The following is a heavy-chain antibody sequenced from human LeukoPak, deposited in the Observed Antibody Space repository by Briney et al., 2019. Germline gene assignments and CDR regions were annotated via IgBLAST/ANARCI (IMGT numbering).Heavy chain of an antibody. CDR2: INHSGST. J-gene: IGHJ4*02. Sequence: TSETLSLTCAVYGGSFSGYYWSWIRQPPGKGLEWIGEINHSGSTNYNPSLKSRVTISVDTSKNQFSLKLSSVTAADTAVYYCASIAAAGIDYWGQGTLVTVSS. D-gene: IGHD6-13*01. CDR1: GGSFSGYY. CDR3: ASIAAAGIDY. V-gene: IGHV4-34*01.